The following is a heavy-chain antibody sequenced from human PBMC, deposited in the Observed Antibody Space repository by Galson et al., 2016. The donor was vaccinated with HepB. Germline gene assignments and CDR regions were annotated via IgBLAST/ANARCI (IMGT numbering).Heavy chain of an antibody. CDR3: ARVNAPRGWQWLGRFDY. CDR1: GFSLTTSGMC. D-gene: IGHD6-19*01. Sequence: PALVKPTQTLTLTCDFSGFSLTTSGMCVTWIRRPPGKALEWLALIDWEDDKHYNMSLETRLTTPKDSSKNQVVLTLTNMDPVDTATYYCARVNAPRGWQWLGRFDYWGQGTLVTVSS. V-gene: IGHV2-70*01. J-gene: IGHJ4*02. CDR2: IDWEDDK.